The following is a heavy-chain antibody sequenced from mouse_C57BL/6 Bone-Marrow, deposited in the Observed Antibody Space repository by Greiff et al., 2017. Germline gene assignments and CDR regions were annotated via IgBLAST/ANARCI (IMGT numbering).Heavy chain of an antibody. D-gene: IGHD1-1*01. J-gene: IGHJ4*01. Sequence: VQLKESVAELVRPGASVKLSCTASGFNIKNTYMHWVKQRPEQGLEWIGRIDPANGNTKYAPKFQGKATITADTSSNTAYLQLSSLTSEDTAIYYCARDPYYYGSSYPYAMDYWGQGTSVTVSS. V-gene: IGHV14-3*01. CDR2: IDPANGNT. CDR1: GFNIKNTY. CDR3: ARDPYYYGSSYPYAMDY.